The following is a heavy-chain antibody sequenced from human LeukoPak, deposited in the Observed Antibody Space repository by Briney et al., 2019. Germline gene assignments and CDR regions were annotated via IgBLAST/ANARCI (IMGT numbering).Heavy chain of an antibody. Sequence: GGSLRLSCAAPGFSVSSYYMNWVRQAPGKGLEWVSVIYSGGSTYYADSVKGRFTISRDNSKNTLYLQMDSLRTEDTAVYYCARAEVIAIFDYWGQGTLVTVSS. V-gene: IGHV3-66*02. CDR1: GFSVSSYY. CDR2: IYSGGST. D-gene: IGHD2-21*01. J-gene: IGHJ4*02. CDR3: ARAEVIAIFDY.